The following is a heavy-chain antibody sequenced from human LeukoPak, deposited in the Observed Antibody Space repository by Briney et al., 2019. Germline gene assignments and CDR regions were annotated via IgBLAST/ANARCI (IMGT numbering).Heavy chain of an antibody. CDR1: GYSISSGYY. V-gene: IGHV4-38-2*01. Sequence: SETLSLTCAVSGYSISSGYYWGWIRQPPGKGLEWIGNIYHSGSTYYNPSLKSRVTISVDTSKNQFSLKLSSVTAADTAVYYCAGKYYDFWSGSDYWGQGTLVTVSS. CDR2: IYHSGST. J-gene: IGHJ4*02. D-gene: IGHD3-3*01. CDR3: AGKYYDFWSGSDY.